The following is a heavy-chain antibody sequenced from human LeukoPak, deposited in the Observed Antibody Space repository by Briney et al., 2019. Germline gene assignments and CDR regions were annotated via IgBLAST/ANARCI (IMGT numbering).Heavy chain of an antibody. CDR2: IKQDGSEK. J-gene: IGHJ4*02. V-gene: IGHV3-7*01. CDR1: GFTFSSYW. CDR3: ARDRRGYSSSWYSDY. D-gene: IGHD6-13*01. Sequence: GGSLRLSCAASGFTFSSYWMSWVRQAPGKGLEWVANIKQDGSEKYYADSVKGRFTISRDNAKNSLYLQMNSLRAEDTAVYYCARDRRGYSSSWYSDYWGQGTLVTVSS.